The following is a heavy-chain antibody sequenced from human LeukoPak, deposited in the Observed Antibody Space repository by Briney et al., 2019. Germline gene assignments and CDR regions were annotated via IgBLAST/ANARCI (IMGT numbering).Heavy chain of an antibody. D-gene: IGHD2-15*01. J-gene: IGHJ4*02. Sequence: PGGSLRLSCAASGYTFRSYAMHWVRQAPGKGLEGVAAIWYDGCKEYYADSVKGRFTISRDDSKSTLYLQMNSLRDEDTAVYYCARDPGSARSCPPWDWGQGTQVIVSS. CDR3: ARDPGSARSCPPWD. CDR1: GYTFRSYA. CDR2: IWYDGCKE. V-gene: IGHV3-33*08.